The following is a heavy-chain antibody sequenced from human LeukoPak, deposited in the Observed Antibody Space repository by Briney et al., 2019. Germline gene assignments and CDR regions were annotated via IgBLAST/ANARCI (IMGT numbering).Heavy chain of an antibody. CDR1: GFTFSSYS. CDR3: ATIPSTELNPY. D-gene: IGHD2-21*01. J-gene: IGHJ4*02. Sequence: GGSLRLSCAASGFTFSSYSMNWVRQAPGKGLEGLSSISSRSSYIYYADSVRGRFTISRDNAKNSLYLQMNSLRADDTAVYFCATIPSTELNPYWGQGTLVTVSA. CDR2: ISSRSSYI. V-gene: IGHV3-21*01.